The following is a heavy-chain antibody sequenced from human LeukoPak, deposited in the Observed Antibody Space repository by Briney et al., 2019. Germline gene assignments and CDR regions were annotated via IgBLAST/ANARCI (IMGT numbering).Heavy chain of an antibody. Sequence: GGSLRLSCAASGFTFSSHGMHWVRQAPGKGLDWVAFVRSDGTTKYYADSVKGRFTISRDNSKNTMYLQMNSLRTEDTAVYYAKDQPRAYFDYWGQGTLVTVSS. D-gene: IGHD2-2*01. CDR2: VRSDGTTK. V-gene: IGHV3-30*02. J-gene: IGHJ4*02. CDR1: GFTFSSHG. CDR3: KDQPRAYFDY.